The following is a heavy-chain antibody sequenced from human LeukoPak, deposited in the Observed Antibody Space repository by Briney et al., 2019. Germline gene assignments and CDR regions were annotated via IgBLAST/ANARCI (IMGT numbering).Heavy chain of an antibody. CDR3: ARGGGGATNGMDV. D-gene: IGHD1-26*01. J-gene: IGHJ6*02. CDR1: GSAFDEYS. V-gene: IGHV3-20*04. Sequence: GGSLRLACAASGSAFDEYSMQWVRQAPGKGLEWVSVIEWNGGRTYYADSVKGRFTISRDNAKNSLYLQMNSLRAEDTAVYYCARGGGGATNGMDVWGQGTTVTVSS. CDR2: IEWNGGRT.